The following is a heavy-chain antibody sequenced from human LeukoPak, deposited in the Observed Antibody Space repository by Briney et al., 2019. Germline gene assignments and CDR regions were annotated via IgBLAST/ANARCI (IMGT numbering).Heavy chain of an antibody. D-gene: IGHD5-24*01. J-gene: IGHJ4*02. V-gene: IGHV4-59*01. CDR2: IYYSGST. Sequence: SETLSLTCTVSGGSISSYYWSWIRQPPGKGLEWIGYIYYSGSTNYNPSLKSRVTISVDTSKNQFSLKLSSVTAADTAVYYCARLSRLDGPDYWGQGTLVTVSS. CDR1: GGSISSYY. CDR3: ARLSRLDGPDY.